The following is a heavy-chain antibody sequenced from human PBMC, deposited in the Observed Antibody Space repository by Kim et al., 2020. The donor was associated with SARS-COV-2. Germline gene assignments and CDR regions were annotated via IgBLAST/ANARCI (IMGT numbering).Heavy chain of an antibody. CDR2: IFYSGSS. V-gene: IGHV4-61*01. CDR3: ARDRGSTSDAFDV. Sequence: SETLSLTCTVSGGSVRSGSHYWNWIRQSPGEGLEWIGYIFYSGSSNYNPSLKSRVTISVDTSKNQFSLKLTSVTAADTAMYYCARDRGSTSDAFDVWGPGTVVTASS. CDR1: GGSVRSGSHY. D-gene: IGHD2-2*01. J-gene: IGHJ3*01.